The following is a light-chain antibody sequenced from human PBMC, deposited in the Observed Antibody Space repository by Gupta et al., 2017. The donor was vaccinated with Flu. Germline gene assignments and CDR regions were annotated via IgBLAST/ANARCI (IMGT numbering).Light chain of an antibody. CDR3: DSRYSTDNHPAV. CDR1: SISKLH. V-gene: IGLV3-19*01. Sequence: TVKIIGPGVSISKLHPSWSQHKPGQTPVLIVYGKDIQHSHFPDRFSGSSSGNTAPVTITWARAEAEDEYYCDSRYSTDNHPAVFGGGTKLTVL. CDR2: GKD. J-gene: IGLJ2*01.